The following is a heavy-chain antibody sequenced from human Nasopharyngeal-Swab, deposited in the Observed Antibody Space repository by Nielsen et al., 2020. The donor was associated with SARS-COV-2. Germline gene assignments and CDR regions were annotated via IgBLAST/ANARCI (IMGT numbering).Heavy chain of an antibody. J-gene: IGHJ4*02. CDR1: GFTFSNAW. V-gene: IGHV3-11*01. CDR3: ARDQSGSYNFDY. Sequence: GESLKISCAASGFTFSNAWMSWIRQAPGKGLEWVSYISSSGSTIYYADSVKGRFTISRDNAKNSLYLQMNSLRAEDTAVYYCARDQSGSYNFDYWGQGTLVTVSS. CDR2: ISSSGSTI. D-gene: IGHD1-26*01.